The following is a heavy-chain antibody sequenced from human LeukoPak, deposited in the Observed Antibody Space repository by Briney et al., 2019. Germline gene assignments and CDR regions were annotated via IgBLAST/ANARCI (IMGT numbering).Heavy chain of an antibody. J-gene: IGHJ3*02. CDR1: GGSISSSSYY. CDR3: ARHDPIPKTRYSSGMAFDI. D-gene: IGHD6-19*01. V-gene: IGHV4-39*01. CDR2: IYYSGST. Sequence: SSETLSLTCTVSGGSISSSSYYWGWIRQPPGKGLEWIGSIYYSGSTYYNPSLKSRVTISVDTSKNQFSLKLSSVTAADTAVYYCARHDPIPKTRYSSGMAFDIWGQGTMVTVSS.